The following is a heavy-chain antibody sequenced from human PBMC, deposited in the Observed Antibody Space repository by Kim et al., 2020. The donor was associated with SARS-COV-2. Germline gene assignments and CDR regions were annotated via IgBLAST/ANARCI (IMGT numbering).Heavy chain of an antibody. J-gene: IGHJ4*02. CDR3: ARDFYDYVWGSYRQTSPKDD. Sequence: GGSLRLSCAASGFTFSSYSMNWVRQAPGKGLEWVSSISSSSSYIYYADSVKGRFTISRDNAKNSLYLQMNSLRAEDTAVYYCARDFYDYVWGSYRQTSPKDDWCQGTLVTVSS. CDR2: ISSSSSYI. V-gene: IGHV3-21*01. CDR1: GFTFSSYS. D-gene: IGHD3-16*02.